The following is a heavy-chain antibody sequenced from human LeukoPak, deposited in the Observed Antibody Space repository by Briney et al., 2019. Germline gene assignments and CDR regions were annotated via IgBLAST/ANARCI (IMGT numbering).Heavy chain of an antibody. Sequence: GGSLRLSCAASGFTFSSYSMNWVRQAPGKGLEWVSSISSSSSYIYYADTVKGRFTISRDNAKNSLYLQMNSLRAEDTAVYYCAKDRLAYCGGDCSSDYWGQGTLVTVSS. CDR1: GFTFSSYS. CDR3: AKDRLAYCGGDCSSDY. D-gene: IGHD2-21*01. J-gene: IGHJ4*02. CDR2: ISSSSSYI. V-gene: IGHV3-21*01.